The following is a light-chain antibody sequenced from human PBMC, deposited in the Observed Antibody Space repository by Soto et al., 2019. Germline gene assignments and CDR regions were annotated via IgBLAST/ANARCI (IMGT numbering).Light chain of an antibody. CDR3: QQYHNWPRT. CDR2: GAS. V-gene: IGKV3-15*01. Sequence: EIVMTQSPATLSASPGERATLSCRASQSVSSNLAWYQQKPGQAPRLLIYGASTRATGIPARFSGSGSGTEFTLTISSLQSEDFAVYFCQQYHNWPRTFGQGTKVDIK. CDR1: QSVSSN. J-gene: IGKJ1*01.